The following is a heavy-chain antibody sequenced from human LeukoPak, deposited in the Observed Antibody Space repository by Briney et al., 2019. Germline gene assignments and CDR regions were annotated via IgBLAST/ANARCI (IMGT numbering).Heavy chain of an antibody. CDR3: ARVGRWLQSGVES. D-gene: IGHD5-24*01. CDR1: RGSPIRYY. Sequence: SETLSLTRTVPRGSPIRYYWCWIRHPPGKGLEWSGYIYESGSTNHNPSLTSRVTISLDTSKNQFSLKLTSVSAAATAVSYCARVGRWLQSGVESWGQGTLVTVSS. J-gene: IGHJ4*02. CDR2: IYESGST. V-gene: IGHV4-59*01.